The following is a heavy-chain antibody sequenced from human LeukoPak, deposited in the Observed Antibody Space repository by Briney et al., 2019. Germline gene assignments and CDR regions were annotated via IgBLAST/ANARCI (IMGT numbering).Heavy chain of an antibody. CDR1: GGSIRSNSYY. CDR2: IYYSGST. Sequence: PSETLSLTCTVSGGSIRSNSYYWGWIRQPPGKGLEWIGSIYYSGSTNYNPSLKSRVTMSVDTSKNQFSLKLSSVTAADTAVYYCAKEVGIVIIPAATHNWFDPWGQGTLVTVSS. V-gene: IGHV4-39*07. J-gene: IGHJ5*02. CDR3: AKEVGIVIIPAATHNWFDP. D-gene: IGHD2-2*01.